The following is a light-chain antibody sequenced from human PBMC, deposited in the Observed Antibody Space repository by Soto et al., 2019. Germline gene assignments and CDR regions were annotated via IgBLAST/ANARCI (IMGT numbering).Light chain of an antibody. CDR1: SSDVGGYNY. CDR2: EVS. Sequence: QSALTQPASVSGSPGQSITISCTGTSSDVGGYNYVSWYQQHPGKAPKLMIYEVSNRPSGVSNRFYGSKTGNTASLTISGLQAKDVADYYCSSYPSSRTGIVFATGTKHTVL. CDR3: SSYPSSRTGIV. V-gene: IGLV2-14*01. J-gene: IGLJ1*01.